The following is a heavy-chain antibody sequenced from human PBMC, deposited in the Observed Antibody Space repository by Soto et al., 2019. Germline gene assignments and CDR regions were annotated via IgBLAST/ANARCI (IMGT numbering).Heavy chain of an antibody. D-gene: IGHD3-22*01. J-gene: IGHJ5*02. CDR1: GGSISSYY. V-gene: IGHV4-59*08. CDR3: ARHRGYDSSGYLNWFDP. Sequence: KPSETLSLTCTVSGGSISSYYGSWIRQPPGKGLEWIGYIYYSGSTNSNPSLQRRVTISVDTSKNQFSLKLSSVTAADTAVYYCARHRGYDSSGYLNWFDPWGQGTLVTVS. CDR2: IYYSGST.